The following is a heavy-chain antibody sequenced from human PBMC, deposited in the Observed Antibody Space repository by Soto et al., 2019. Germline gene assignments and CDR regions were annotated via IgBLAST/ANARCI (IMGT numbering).Heavy chain of an antibody. V-gene: IGHV1-2*04. CDR1: GYTFTGYY. D-gene: IGHD6-13*01. Sequence: QVQLVQSGAEVKKPGASVKVSCKASGYTFTGYYMHWVRQAPGQGLEWMGWINPNSGGTNYAQKFQGWVTMTRDTSISTAYMELSRLRSDDTAVYYCARGKMEQLRYYYYYMDVWGKGTTVTVSS. CDR2: INPNSGGT. CDR3: ARGKMEQLRYYYYYMDV. J-gene: IGHJ6*03.